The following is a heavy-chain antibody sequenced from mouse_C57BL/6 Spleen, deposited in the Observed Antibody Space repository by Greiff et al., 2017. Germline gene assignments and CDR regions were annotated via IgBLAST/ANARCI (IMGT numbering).Heavy chain of an antibody. J-gene: IGHJ3*01. V-gene: IGHV5-6*02. D-gene: IGHD2-3*01. CDR3: ARQDGSFAY. CDR1: GFTFSSYG. CDR2: ISSGGSYT. Sequence: EVKLVESGGDLVKPGGSLKLSCAASGFTFSSYGMSWVRQTPDKRLEWVATISSGGSYTYYPDSVKGRFTISRDNAKNTLYLQMSSLKAEDTAMYYCARQDGSFAYWGQGTLVTVSA.